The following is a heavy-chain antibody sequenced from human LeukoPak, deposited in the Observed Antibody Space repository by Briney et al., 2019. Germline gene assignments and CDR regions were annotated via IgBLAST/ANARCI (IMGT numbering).Heavy chain of an antibody. CDR1: GFSLSTRGMC. D-gene: IGHD4-17*01. V-gene: IGHV2-70*11. CDR2: IDWDDDK. J-gene: IGHJ4*02. CDR3: APSPYGDYGLYYFDY. Sequence: SGPTLVNPTQTLTLTCTFSGFSLSTRGMCVSWIGQPPGKALEWLSRIDWDDDKYYSTSLKTRLTISQDTSKNQVVLTMTNMDPVDTATYYCAPSPYGDYGLYYFDYWGQGTLVTVSS.